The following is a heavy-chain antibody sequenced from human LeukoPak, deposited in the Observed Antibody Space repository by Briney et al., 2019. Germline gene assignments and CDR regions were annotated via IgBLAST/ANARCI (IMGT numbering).Heavy chain of an antibody. D-gene: IGHD3-10*01. CDR1: GFTFSSYW. V-gene: IGHV3-7*01. Sequence: GGSLRLSCAASGFTFSSYWMSWVRQAPGKGLEWVANIKQDGSEKYYVDSVKGRFTISRDNAKNSLYLQMNSLRAEDTAVYYCARAAQSGATLWFGELFSLPYYYGMDVWGQGTTVTVSS. CDR2: IKQDGSEK. CDR3: ARAAQSGATLWFGELFSLPYYYGMDV. J-gene: IGHJ6*02.